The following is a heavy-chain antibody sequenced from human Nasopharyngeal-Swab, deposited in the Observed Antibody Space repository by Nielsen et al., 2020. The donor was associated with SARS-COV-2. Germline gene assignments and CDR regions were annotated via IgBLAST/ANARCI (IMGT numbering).Heavy chain of an antibody. V-gene: IGHV1-8*01. J-gene: IGHJ5*02. CDR3: ARGRGSGSYYRGNWFDP. CDR1: GGTFSKYA. D-gene: IGHD3-10*01. Sequence: ASVKVSCKVSGGTFSKYAISWVRQAPGQGLEWMGWMNPDSGNTGYAQKFQGRVTMTRNTSINTVYMELSSLRAEDTAVYYCARGRGSGSYYRGNWFDPWGQGTLVTVSS. CDR2: MNPDSGNT.